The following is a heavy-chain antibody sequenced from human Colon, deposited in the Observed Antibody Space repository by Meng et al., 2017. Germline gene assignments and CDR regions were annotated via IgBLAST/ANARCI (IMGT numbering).Heavy chain of an antibody. D-gene: IGHD1-26*01. CDR1: GGYVSSPSYY. CDR3: ARGRGSHSSIDF. Sequence: QGQVQGSGPRSVRPSETLYLPCTLSGGYVSSPSYYWSWIRATPGKGLEWIGYVYYTGSGKYNPYLKSRVTISVEPSKNPFSLNLTSVTAADTAGYYCARGRGSHSSIDFWGQGTLVTVSS. CDR2: VYYTGSG. J-gene: IGHJ4*02. V-gene: IGHV4-61*03.